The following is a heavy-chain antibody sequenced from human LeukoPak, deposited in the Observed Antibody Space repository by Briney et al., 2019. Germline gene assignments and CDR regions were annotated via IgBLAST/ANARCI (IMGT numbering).Heavy chain of an antibody. CDR3: ARAHKYHFYDSSGAFDF. J-gene: IGHJ3*01. V-gene: IGHV4-61*02. CDR1: GGSISSSSYY. Sequence: SETLSLTCTVSGGSISSSSYYWGWIRQPAGKGLEWIGRIYTTGITNYSPSLASRVSMSVDTSKNQISLKLTSVTAADTAVYYCARAHKYHFYDSSGAFDFWGQGKMVTVSS. D-gene: IGHD3-22*01. CDR2: IYTTGIT.